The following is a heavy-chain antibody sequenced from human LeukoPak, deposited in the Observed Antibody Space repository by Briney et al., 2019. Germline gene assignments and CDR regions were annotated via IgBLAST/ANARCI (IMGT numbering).Heavy chain of an antibody. CDR3: TTAVSVVPAAIYDIDYYYYYMDV. J-gene: IGHJ6*03. CDR2: IKSKTDGGTT. CDR1: GFTFSNAW. Sequence: GGSLRLSCAASGFTFSNAWMSWVSQAPGKGLEWVGRIKSKTDGGTTDYAAPVKGRFTISGDDSKNTLYLQMNSLKTEDTAVYYCTTAVSVVPAAIYDIDYYYYYMDVWGKGTTVTISS. V-gene: IGHV3-15*01. D-gene: IGHD2-2*01.